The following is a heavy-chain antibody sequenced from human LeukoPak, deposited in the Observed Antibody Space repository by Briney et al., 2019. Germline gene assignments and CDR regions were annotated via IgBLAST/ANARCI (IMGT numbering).Heavy chain of an antibody. Sequence: ASVKVSCKASGYTFIDHYIHWVRQAPGQGLEWMGWINPNNEGTNYAQKFQGRITMTSDTSIGTASMELSSLKSDDTAVFYCARAVESTGHYDAFDIWGQGTMVTVSS. D-gene: IGHD3-22*01. J-gene: IGHJ3*02. CDR1: GYTFIDHY. CDR3: ARAVESTGHYDAFDI. V-gene: IGHV1-2*02. CDR2: INPNNEGT.